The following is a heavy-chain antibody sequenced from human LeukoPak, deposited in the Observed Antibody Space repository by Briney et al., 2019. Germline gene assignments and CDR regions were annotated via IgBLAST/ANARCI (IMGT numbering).Heavy chain of an antibody. Sequence: ASVKVSCKASGYTFANYGVSWVRQAPGQGLEWMGRISAPSGETNYAQNLQGRITMTTDTSTGTAYMELRSLRSDDTAVYYCARDCLSSTSCPGDVWGKGTTVTVSS. J-gene: IGHJ6*04. CDR3: ARDCLSSTSCPGDV. V-gene: IGHV1-18*01. CDR1: GYTFANYG. CDR2: ISAPSGET. D-gene: IGHD2-2*01.